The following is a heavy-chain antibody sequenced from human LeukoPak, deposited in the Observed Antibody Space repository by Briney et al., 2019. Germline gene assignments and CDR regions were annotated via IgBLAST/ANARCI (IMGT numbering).Heavy chain of an antibody. V-gene: IGHV4-59*08. CDR2: IYYSGST. CDR1: GGSISSYY. CDR3: ARQTMVRRWFDP. D-gene: IGHD3-10*01. Sequence: SGTLSLTCTVSGGSISSYYWSWIRQPPGKGLEWIGYIYYSGSTNYNPSLKSRVTISVDTSKNQFSLKLSSVTAADTAVYYCARQTMVRRWFDPWGQGTLVTVSS. J-gene: IGHJ5*02.